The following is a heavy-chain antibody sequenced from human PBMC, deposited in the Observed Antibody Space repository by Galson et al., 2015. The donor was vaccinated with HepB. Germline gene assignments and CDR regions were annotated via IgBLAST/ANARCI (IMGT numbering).Heavy chain of an antibody. J-gene: IGHJ4*02. CDR1: GFTFSNAW. CDR3: TNMSPYDSSGYYKSAFDY. D-gene: IGHD3-22*01. V-gene: IGHV3-15*07. Sequence: SLRLSCAASGFTFSNAWMNWVRQAPGKGLEWVGRIKSKTDGGTTDYAAPVKVRFTISRDDSKNTLYLQMNSLKTEDTAVYYCTNMSPYDSSGYYKSAFDYWGQGTLVTVSS. CDR2: IKSKTDGGTT.